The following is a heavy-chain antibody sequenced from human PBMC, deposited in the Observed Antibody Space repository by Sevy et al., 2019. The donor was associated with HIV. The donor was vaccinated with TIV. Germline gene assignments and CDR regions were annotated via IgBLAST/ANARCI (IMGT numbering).Heavy chain of an antibody. J-gene: IGHJ4*02. CDR3: AKTPLKTVTNKFSGSGGFDY. CDR1: GFTFSSYA. V-gene: IGHV3-23*01. Sequence: GGSLRLSCAASGFTFSSYAMSWVRQAPGKGLEWVSAISGSGGSTYYADSVKGRFTISRDNSKNTLYLQMNSLRAEDTAVYYCAKTPLKTVTNKFSGSGGFDYWGQGTLVTVSS. D-gene: IGHD3-10*01. CDR2: ISGSGGST.